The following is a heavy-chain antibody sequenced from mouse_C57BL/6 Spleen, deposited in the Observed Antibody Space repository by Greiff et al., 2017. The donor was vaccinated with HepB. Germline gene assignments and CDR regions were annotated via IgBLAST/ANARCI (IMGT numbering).Heavy chain of an antibody. CDR1: GFTFSDYG. D-gene: IGHD2-12*01. J-gene: IGHJ4*01. Sequence: EVQVVESGGGLVKPGGSLKLSCAASGFTFSDYGMHWVRQAPEKGLEWVAYISSGSSTIYYADTVKDRFTISRDNAKNTLFLQMTSLRSEDTAMYYCASMAYDGGDYYAMDYWGQGTSVTVSS. CDR2: ISSGSSTI. CDR3: ASMAYDGGDYYAMDY. V-gene: IGHV5-17*01.